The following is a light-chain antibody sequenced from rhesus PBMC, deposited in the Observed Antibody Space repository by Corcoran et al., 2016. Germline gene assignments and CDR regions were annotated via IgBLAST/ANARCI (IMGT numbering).Light chain of an antibody. Sequence: EIVMTQSPATLSLSPGETATLSCRASESVGSYLAWYQQQPGQAPKLLVHSASFRATGIPARFSGSGSRREVTLNISSLEPEDVGVYHCQQYNDLLPTFGGGTKVELK. CDR1: ESVGSY. V-gene: IGKV3-40*03. CDR2: SAS. J-gene: IGKJ4*01. CDR3: QQYNDLLPT.